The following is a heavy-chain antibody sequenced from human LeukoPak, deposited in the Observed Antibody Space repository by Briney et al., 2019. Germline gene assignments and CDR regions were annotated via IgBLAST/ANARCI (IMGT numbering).Heavy chain of an antibody. J-gene: IGHJ4*02. Sequence: SETLSLTCTVSAGSISSGDYYWSWIRQPPGKGLEWVGYIYYSGSTNYNPSLKSRVTISVDTSKNQFSLKLSSVTAADTAVYYCARAGNDILTGYFHYFDYWGQGTLVTVSS. D-gene: IGHD3-9*01. CDR3: ARAGNDILTGYFHYFDY. V-gene: IGHV4-61*08. CDR1: AGSISSGDYY. CDR2: IYYSGST.